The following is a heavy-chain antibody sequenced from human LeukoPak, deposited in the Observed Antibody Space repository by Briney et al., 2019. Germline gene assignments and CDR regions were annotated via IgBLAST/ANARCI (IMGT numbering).Heavy chain of an antibody. J-gene: IGHJ5*02. Sequence: SETLSLTCAVYGGSFSGYYWSWIRQPPGKGLEWIGEINHSGSTNYNPSLKSRVTISVDTSKNQFSLKLSSVTAADTAVYYCARGGQQLVPFDPWGQGTLVTVSS. CDR3: ARGGQQLVPFDP. V-gene: IGHV4-34*01. CDR2: INHSGST. D-gene: IGHD6-13*01. CDR1: GGSFSGYY.